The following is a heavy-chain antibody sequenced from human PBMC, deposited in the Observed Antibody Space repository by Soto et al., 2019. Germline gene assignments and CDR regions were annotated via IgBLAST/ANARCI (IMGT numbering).Heavy chain of an antibody. V-gene: IGHV1-18*01. CDR2: ISAYNGNK. Sequence: GASVKVSCTASVYTFTSYGITWVRQALGQGLEGMGWISAYNGNKDYPKKLQGRATMTTDTSPSTAYMELRSLRYDDTAVYYCAREGYCISTSCYASALDYWGQGTLVTVSS. J-gene: IGHJ4*02. CDR1: VYTFTSYG. CDR3: AREGYCISTSCYASALDY. D-gene: IGHD2-2*01.